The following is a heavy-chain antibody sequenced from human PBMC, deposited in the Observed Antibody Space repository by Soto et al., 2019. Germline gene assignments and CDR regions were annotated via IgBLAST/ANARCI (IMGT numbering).Heavy chain of an antibody. V-gene: IGHV3-33*01. CDR1: GFTFSSYG. D-gene: IGHD3-22*01. Sequence: QVQLVESGGGVVQPGRSLRLSCAASGFTFSSYGMHWVRQAPGKGLEWVAVIWYDGSNKYYADSVKGRFTISRDNSKNTLYLQMNSLRAEDTAVYYCARDATTRSHYYDSSGYCDYWGQGTLVTVSS. J-gene: IGHJ4*02. CDR2: IWYDGSNK. CDR3: ARDATTRSHYYDSSGYCDY.